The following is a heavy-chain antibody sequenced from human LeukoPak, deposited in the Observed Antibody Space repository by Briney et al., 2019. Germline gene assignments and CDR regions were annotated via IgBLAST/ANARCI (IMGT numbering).Heavy chain of an antibody. CDR3: ASYLVAGSWYSTFDY. Sequence: GASVKVSCKASGGTFSSYAISWVRQAPGQGLEWMGGIIPIFGTANYAQKFQGRVTITADESTSTAYMELSSLRSEDTAVYYCASYLVAGSWYSTFDYWGQGTLVTVSS. CDR2: IIPIFGTA. CDR1: GGTFSSYA. D-gene: IGHD6-13*01. V-gene: IGHV1-69*13. J-gene: IGHJ4*02.